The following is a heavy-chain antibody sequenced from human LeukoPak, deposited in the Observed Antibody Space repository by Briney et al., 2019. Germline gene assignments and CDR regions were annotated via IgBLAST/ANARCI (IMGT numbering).Heavy chain of an antibody. Sequence: GGSLRLSCAASGFTFSSYGMHWDRQAPGKGLEWVAVISYDGSNKYYADSVKGRFTISRDNSKNMLYLQMNSLRAEGTAVYYCAKVAPTVTTVGPFDYWGQGTLVTVS. D-gene: IGHD4-17*01. V-gene: IGHV3-30*18. CDR3: AKVAPTVTTVGPFDY. CDR1: GFTFSSYG. CDR2: ISYDGSNK. J-gene: IGHJ4*02.